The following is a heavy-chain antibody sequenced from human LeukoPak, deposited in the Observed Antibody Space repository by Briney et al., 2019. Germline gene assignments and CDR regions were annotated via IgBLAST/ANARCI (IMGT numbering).Heavy chain of an antibody. CDR2: ISWNSGSI. V-gene: IGHV3-9*01. CDR1: GFTFDDYA. D-gene: IGHD1-26*01. Sequence: GGSLRLSCAASGFTFDDYAMHWVRQAPGKGLEWVSGISWNSGSIGYADSVKGRFTISRDNAKNSLYLQMNSLRAEDTALYYCAKDSGWEPQKYAFDIWGQGTMATVSS. J-gene: IGHJ3*02. CDR3: AKDSGWEPQKYAFDI.